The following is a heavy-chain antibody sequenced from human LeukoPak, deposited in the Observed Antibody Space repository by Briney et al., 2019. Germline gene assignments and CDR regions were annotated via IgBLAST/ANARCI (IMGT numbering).Heavy chain of an antibody. D-gene: IGHD3-9*01. CDR1: GFTFSSYG. CDR3: AKDSKGTNYDILTGYPDY. CDR2: IWYDGSNK. J-gene: IGHJ4*02. V-gene: IGHV3-33*06. Sequence: PGGSLRLSCAASGFTFSSYGMHWVRQAPGKGLEWVAVIWYDGSNKYYADSVKGRFTISRDNSKNTLYLQMNSLRAEDTAVYYCAKDSKGTNYDILTGYPDYWGQGTLVTVSS.